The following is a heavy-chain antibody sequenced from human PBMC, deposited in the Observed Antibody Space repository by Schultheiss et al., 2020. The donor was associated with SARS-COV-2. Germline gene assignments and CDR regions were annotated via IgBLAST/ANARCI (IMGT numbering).Heavy chain of an antibody. Sequence: SETLSLTCTVYGGSFSGYYWSWIRQPPGKGLEWIGYLYYSGSTNYNPSLKSRVTISVDTSKNQFSLKLSSVTAADTAVYYCAVVVTSDAFDIWGQGTMVTVSS. CDR1: GGSFSGYY. D-gene: IGHD2-15*01. CDR3: AVVVTSDAFDI. CDR2: LYYSGST. V-gene: IGHV4-59*12. J-gene: IGHJ3*02.